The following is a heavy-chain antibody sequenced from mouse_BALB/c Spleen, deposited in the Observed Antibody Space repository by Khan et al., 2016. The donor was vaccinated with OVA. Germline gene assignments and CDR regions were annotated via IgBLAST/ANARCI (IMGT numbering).Heavy chain of an antibody. J-gene: IGHJ4*01. CDR1: GYTFTNYG. V-gene: IGHV9-3-1*01. D-gene: IGHD2-12*01. CDR3: ARPPYFSYSLDH. Sequence: QIQLVQSGPEMKKPGETVKISCKASGYTFTNYGMNWVKQSPGKALKWMGWINTFTGEPTYADDFKGRFAFFLENSARTAHLQINNLKNEDTATYFGARPPYFSYSLDHWGQGTSVTVSS. CDR2: INTFTGEP.